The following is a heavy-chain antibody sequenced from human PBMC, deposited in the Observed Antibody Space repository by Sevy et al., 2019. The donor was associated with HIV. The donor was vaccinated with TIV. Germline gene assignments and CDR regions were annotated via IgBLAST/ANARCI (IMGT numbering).Heavy chain of an antibody. V-gene: IGHV1-8*01. J-gene: IGHJ6*02. CDR2: MSPKTGAT. CDR1: GYSFDSYD. Sequence: ASVKVSCEASGYSFDSYDINWVRQATGQGLEWMGWMSPKTGATGFAQNFKGRVTMTRNTSISTAYMVLSSLTNEDTAVYYCASGGNGDFWSYEYYYYGMDVWGQGTTVTVSS. D-gene: IGHD3-3*01. CDR3: ASGGNGDFWSYEYYYYGMDV.